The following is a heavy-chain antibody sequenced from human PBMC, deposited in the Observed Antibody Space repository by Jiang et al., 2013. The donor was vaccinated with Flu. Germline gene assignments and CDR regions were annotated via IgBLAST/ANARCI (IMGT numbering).Heavy chain of an antibody. CDR1: GFIFRRCG. J-gene: IGHJ4*02. CDR2: ISDDGRRK. D-gene: IGHD6-13*01. Sequence: VQLLESGGGAVQPGRSLSLSCGASGFIFRRCGMHWVRQAPGKGLEWVAYISDDGRRKYYRDSVKGRFTISRDDSKNTIFLQMNSLRGDDTAVYNCAKDRTGSWAVDDWGQGDPGSPSPQ. CDR3: AKDRTGSWAVDD. V-gene: IGHV3-30*18.